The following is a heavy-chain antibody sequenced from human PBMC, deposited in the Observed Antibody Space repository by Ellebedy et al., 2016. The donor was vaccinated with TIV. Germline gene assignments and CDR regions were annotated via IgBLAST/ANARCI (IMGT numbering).Heavy chain of an antibody. CDR3: ATGLPRSALLRWVELSSQT. CDR1: GYTFTNYD. V-gene: IGHV1-8*01. Sequence: AASVKVSCKASGYTFTNYDINWVRQGTGQGLEWMGWMNPYSGNTGYAQKFQGRVTMTSNTSISTAYMDLSSLRSEDTAVYYCATGLPRSALLRWVELSSQTWGQGTLVTVSS. D-gene: IGHD3-16*02. CDR2: MNPYSGNT. J-gene: IGHJ4*02.